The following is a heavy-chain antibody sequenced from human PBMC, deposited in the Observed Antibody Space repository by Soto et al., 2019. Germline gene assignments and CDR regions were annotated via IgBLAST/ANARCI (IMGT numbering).Heavy chain of an antibody. CDR3: ARDFAKRTPTVVNYYYGMDV. Sequence: PGGSLRLSCAASGFTFSSYAMHWVRQAPGKGLEWVAVISYDGSNKYYADSVKGRFTISRDNSKNTLYLQMNSLRAEDTAVYYCARDFAKRTPTVVNYYYGMDVWGQGTTVTVSS. D-gene: IGHD4-17*01. CDR2: ISYDGSNK. CDR1: GFTFSSYA. J-gene: IGHJ6*02. V-gene: IGHV3-30-3*01.